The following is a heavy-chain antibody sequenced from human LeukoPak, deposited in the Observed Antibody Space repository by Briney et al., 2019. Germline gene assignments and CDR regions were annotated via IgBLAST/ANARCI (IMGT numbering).Heavy chain of an antibody. D-gene: IGHD3-10*01. Sequence: PSETLSLTCTVPGGSISSSSYYWDWIRQPPGNGLDWIGSIYYSWSTYYNPSLKSRFNISVDTSKTQFYLKLRSVTAADTAVYYCARHVVIGGKLLWFGELPYYFDYWGQGTLVTVSS. V-gene: IGHV4-39*01. CDR2: IYYSWST. CDR1: GGSISSSSYY. J-gene: IGHJ4*02. CDR3: ARHVVIGGKLLWFGELPYYFDY.